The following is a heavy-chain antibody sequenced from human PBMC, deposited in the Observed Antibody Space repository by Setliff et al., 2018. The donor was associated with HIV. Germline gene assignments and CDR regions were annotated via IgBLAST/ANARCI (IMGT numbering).Heavy chain of an antibody. J-gene: IGHJ6*02. V-gene: IGHV3-7*01. D-gene: IGHD3-10*01. Sequence: GGSLRLSCAASGFSFSRYWMCWVRQAPGKGLEWVANIGQDGSEKNYVDSVKGRFTISRDNAKNSMDLQMNSLRAEGTAIYYCARKLRPGHGVDVWGQGTTVTVSS. CDR3: ARKLRPGHGVDV. CDR2: IGQDGSEK. CDR1: GFSFSRYW.